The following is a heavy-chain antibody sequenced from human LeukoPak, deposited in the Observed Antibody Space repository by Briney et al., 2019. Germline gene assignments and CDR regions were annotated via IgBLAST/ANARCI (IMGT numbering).Heavy chain of an antibody. D-gene: IGHD3-22*01. V-gene: IGHV3-53*04. CDR3: ARAGYYYDSSGYYSFDY. CDR2: IYSGGST. CDR1: GFTVSSNY. J-gene: IGHJ4*02. Sequence: GGSLRLSCAASGFTVSSNYMSWVRQAPGKGLEWVSVIYSGGSTYYADSVKGRFTISRHNSKNTLYLQMNSLRAGDTAVYYCARAGYYYDSSGYYSFDYWGQGTLVTVSS.